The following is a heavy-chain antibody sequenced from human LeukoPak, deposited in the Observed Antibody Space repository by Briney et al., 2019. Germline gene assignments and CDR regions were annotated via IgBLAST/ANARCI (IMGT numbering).Heavy chain of an antibody. D-gene: IGHD5-12*01. J-gene: IGHJ4*02. V-gene: IGHV4-39*02. CDR1: GGSISRSGYF. CDR3: ARDVLIWESYSGYDERVRGYYSDY. CDR2: INYSGST. Sequence: PSETLSLTRTVSGGSISRSGYFWGWIRQPPGKGLEWIGSINYSGSTYYNPSLRSRVTISVDTSKNQFSLKLSSVTAADTAVYYCARDVLIWESYSGYDERVRGYYSDYWGQGTLVTVSP.